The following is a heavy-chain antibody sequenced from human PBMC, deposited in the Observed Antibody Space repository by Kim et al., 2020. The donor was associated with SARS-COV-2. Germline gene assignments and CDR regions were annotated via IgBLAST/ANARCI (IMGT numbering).Heavy chain of an antibody. J-gene: IGHJ3*02. CDR1: GGTFSSYA. Sequence: KVSCKASGGTFSSYAISWVRQAPGQGLEWMGGIIPIFGTANYAQKFQGRVTITADESTSTAYMELSSLRSEDTAVYYCARAYYYDSSGPLRAFDIWGQGTMVTVSS. CDR3: ARAYYYDSSGPLRAFDI. CDR2: IIPIFGTA. V-gene: IGHV1-69*01. D-gene: IGHD3-22*01.